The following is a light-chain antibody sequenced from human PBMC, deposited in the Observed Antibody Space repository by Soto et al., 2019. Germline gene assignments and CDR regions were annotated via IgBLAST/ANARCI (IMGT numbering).Light chain of an antibody. Sequence: DIQMTQSPSTLSASVGDTVTITCRASESIDNWLAWYQQKPGKAPKLLIFAASTLVRGVPSRFSGRGSGTEFTLTISSLQADDSATFYCLHYNSYSKTFGQGTKVDIK. V-gene: IGKV1-5*01. CDR1: ESIDNW. J-gene: IGKJ1*01. CDR2: AAS. CDR3: LHYNSYSKT.